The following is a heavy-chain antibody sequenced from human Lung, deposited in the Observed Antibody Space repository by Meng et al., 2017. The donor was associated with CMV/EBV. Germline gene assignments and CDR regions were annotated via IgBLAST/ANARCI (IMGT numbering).Heavy chain of an antibody. CDR1: GGSISSSSYY. J-gene: IGHJ6*02. CDR3: ARDSLYEPKYGTDV. CDR2: VFHTGAT. V-gene: IGHV4-31*03. D-gene: IGHD5/OR15-5a*01. Sequence: SETLSLXCTVSGGSISSSSYYWSWIRQHPGKGPEWIGYVFHTGATYYSPSLNSRLTLSLDTSKNQFSLKLSSVTAADTAVYYCARDSLYEPKYGTDVWGPGTTVTVSS.